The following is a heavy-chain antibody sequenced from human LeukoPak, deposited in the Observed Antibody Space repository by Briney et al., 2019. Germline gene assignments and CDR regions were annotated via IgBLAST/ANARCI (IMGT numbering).Heavy chain of an antibody. CDR3: ARATSSGSYSEY. V-gene: IGHV1-18*01. D-gene: IGHD1-26*01. CDR2: ISAYSGDT. Sequence: ASVRDSSQDSGYTFSSSTNSCAPQAPGQGLEWMGWISAYSGDTDFPEKLQGRVTMTTDPSTRTVYMKLRSLRSDDTAVYYCARATSSGSYSEYGGQGTGLTLSS. CDR1: GYTFSSST. J-gene: IGHJ4*02.